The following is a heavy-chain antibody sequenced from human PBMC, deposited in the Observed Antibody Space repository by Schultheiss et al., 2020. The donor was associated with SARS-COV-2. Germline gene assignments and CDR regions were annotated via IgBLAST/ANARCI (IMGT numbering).Heavy chain of an antibody. CDR2: IYSGGST. CDR3: AVAGFDY. D-gene: IGHD6-19*01. J-gene: IGHJ4*02. V-gene: IGHV3-53*01. CDR1: GFTVSSNY. Sequence: GESLKISCAASGFTVSSNYMSWVRQAPGKGLEWVSVIYSGGSTYYADSVKGRFTISRDNSKNTLYLQMNSLRAEDTAVYYCAVAGFDYWGQGTLVTVSS.